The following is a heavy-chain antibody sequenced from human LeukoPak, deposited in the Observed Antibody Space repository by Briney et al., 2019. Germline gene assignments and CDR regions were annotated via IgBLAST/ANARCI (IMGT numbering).Heavy chain of an antibody. D-gene: IGHD3-10*01. CDR3: ATSKGLWFGSDSYYNYGMDV. CDR2: FDPEEGER. CDR1: GDTLTELS. V-gene: IGHV1-24*01. J-gene: IGHJ6*04. Sequence: ASVKVSCEVSGDTLTELSMHRVRQAPGEGLGWMGGFDPEEGERIYAQKFQGRVTMTEDTSTDTAYMELSSLRSEDTAVYYCATSKGLWFGSDSYYNYGMDVWGKGTTVTVSS.